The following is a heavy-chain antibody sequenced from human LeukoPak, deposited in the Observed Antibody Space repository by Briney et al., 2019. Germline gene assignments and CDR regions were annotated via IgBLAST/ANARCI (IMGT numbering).Heavy chain of an antibody. D-gene: IGHD4/OR15-4a*01. CDR2: VHHTGSA. Sequence: SETLSLTCTVPGISLSTYYWSWVRQPPGKGLEWIGYVHHTGSADYNPSLKSRVTISLDMSKSQFSLKLTSATAADTAVYYCARDSWDYIAMDVWGPGTTVTVSS. J-gene: IGHJ6*02. V-gene: IGHV4-59*01. CDR1: GISLSTYY. CDR3: ARDSWDYIAMDV.